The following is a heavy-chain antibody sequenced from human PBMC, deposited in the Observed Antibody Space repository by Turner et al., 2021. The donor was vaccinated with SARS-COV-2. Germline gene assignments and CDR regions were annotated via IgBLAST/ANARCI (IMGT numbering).Heavy chain of an antibody. Sequence: QVHLSQPWAAVNKTGASVRVSFKASGYTFTAYHMHWVRQAPGQGLEWMGWLNPNTGGTNYAQRFQGRVTITADASVNTSYIEMSSLTSDDTAVYYCARDSGITGVDIWSEGTLVTVSP. J-gene: IGHJ4*02. CDR2: LNPNTGGT. V-gene: IGHV1-2*02. D-gene: IGHD1-20*01. CDR3: ARDSGITGVDI. CDR1: GYTFTAYH.